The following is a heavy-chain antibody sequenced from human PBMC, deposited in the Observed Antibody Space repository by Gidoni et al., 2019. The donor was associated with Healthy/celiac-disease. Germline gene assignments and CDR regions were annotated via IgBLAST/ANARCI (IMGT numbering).Heavy chain of an antibody. J-gene: IGHJ4*02. D-gene: IGHD5-12*01. V-gene: IGHV3-7*01. CDR1: GFTFSSYW. CDR2: IKQDGSEK. Sequence: EVQLVESGGGLVQPGGSLRLSCAASGFTFSSYWMSWVRQAPGKGLEWVANIKQDGSEKYYVDSVKGRFTISRDNAKNSLYLQMNSLRAEDTAVYYCARDHPLPLRSFFNYWGQGTLVTVSS. CDR3: ARDHPLPLRSFFNY.